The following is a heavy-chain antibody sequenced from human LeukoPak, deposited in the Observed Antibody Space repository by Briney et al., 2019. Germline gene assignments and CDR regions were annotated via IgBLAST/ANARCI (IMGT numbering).Heavy chain of an antibody. Sequence: ASVKVSCKASGYTFTGYYMHWVRQAPGQGLEWMGWINPNNGDTKYAQKFQGRVTMTRDTSISTAYMELSRLRSDDTAVYHCARLGGNINSPYGNWFDPWGRGALVTVSS. CDR1: GYTFTGYY. D-gene: IGHD2/OR15-2a*01. CDR3: ARLGGNINSPYGNWFDP. J-gene: IGHJ5*02. V-gene: IGHV1-2*02. CDR2: INPNNGDT.